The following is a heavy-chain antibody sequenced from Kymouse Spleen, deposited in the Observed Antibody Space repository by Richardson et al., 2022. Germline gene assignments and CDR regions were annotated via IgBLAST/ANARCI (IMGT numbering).Heavy chain of an antibody. CDR3: ARDRASMVRGVIGDYYYYYGMDV. D-gene: IGHD3-10*01. V-gene: IGHV3-48*02. CDR1: GFTFSSYS. Sequence: EVQLVESGGGLVQPGGSLRLSCAASGFTFSSYSMNWVRQAPGKGLEWVSYISSSSSTIYYADSVKGRFTISRDNAKNSLYLQMNSLRDEDTAVYYCARDRASMVRGVIGDYYYYYGMDVWGQGTTVTVSS. J-gene: IGHJ6*02. CDR2: ISSSSSTI.